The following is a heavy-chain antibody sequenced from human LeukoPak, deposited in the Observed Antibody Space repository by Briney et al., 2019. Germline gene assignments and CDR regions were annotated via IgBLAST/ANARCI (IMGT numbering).Heavy chain of an antibody. D-gene: IGHD3-9*01. CDR3: AKPSLTGYYTAHFQH. CDR1: GFTFYDYG. CDR2: ISGSGGST. Sequence: GGSLRLSCTASGFTFYDYGMSWVRQAPGKGLEWVSAISGSGGSTYYADSVKGRFTISRDNSKNTLYLQMNSLRAEDTAVYYCAKPSLTGYYTAHFQHWGQGTLVTVSS. V-gene: IGHV3-23*01. J-gene: IGHJ1*01.